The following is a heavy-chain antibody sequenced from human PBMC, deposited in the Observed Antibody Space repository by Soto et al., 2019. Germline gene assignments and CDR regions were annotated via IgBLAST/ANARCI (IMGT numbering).Heavy chain of an antibody. CDR3: AKDYYDSSGYYHEFPDY. D-gene: IGHD3-22*01. Sequence: EVQLLESGGGLVQPGGSLRLSCAASGFTFSSYPMSWVRPAPGKGLEWVSAISGSGGSTYYADSVKGRFTISRDNSKNTLYMQMNSLRAEDTAVYYCAKDYYDSSGYYHEFPDYWGQGTLVTVSS. J-gene: IGHJ4*02. CDR2: ISGSGGST. V-gene: IGHV3-23*01. CDR1: GFTFSSYP.